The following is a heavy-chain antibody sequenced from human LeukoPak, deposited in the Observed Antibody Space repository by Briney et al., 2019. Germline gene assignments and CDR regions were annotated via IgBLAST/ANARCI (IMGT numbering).Heavy chain of an antibody. CDR3: ARASRHYYDVLGSLGAFDV. J-gene: IGHJ3*01. Sequence: GASVKVSCKASGYTFTNYALHWVRQAPGQRLEWMGWINAGNGNTKYSQKFQGRVTITRDTSASTAYMELSNLRSEDTAVYYCARASRHYYDVLGSLGAFDVWGRGTMVTVSS. D-gene: IGHD3-22*01. V-gene: IGHV1-3*01. CDR1: GYTFTNYA. CDR2: INAGNGNT.